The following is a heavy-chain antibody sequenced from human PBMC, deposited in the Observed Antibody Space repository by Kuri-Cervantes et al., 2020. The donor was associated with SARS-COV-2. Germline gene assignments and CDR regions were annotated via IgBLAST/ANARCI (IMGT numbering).Heavy chain of an antibody. CDR3: AREPQYGDFFDY. J-gene: IGHJ4*02. CDR2: IYYSGST. D-gene: IGHD4-17*01. V-gene: IGHV4-59*01. Sequence: SETLSLTCTVSGGSISSYYWSWIRQPPGKGLEWIGYIYYSGSTNHNPSHKSRVTISVDTSKNQFSLKLSSVTAADTAVYYCAREPQYGDFFDYWGQGTLVTVSS. CDR1: GGSISSYY.